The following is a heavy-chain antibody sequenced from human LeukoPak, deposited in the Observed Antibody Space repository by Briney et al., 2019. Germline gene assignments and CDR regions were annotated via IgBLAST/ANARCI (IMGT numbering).Heavy chain of an antibody. V-gene: IGHV4-39*07. Sequence: PSETLSLTCTVSAGSISSSSHHWGWIRQSPGKGLEWIGSIYSGRTTYYNPSLKSRVTISVDKSKNQFSLKLSSVTAADTAVYYCAREPEGGGGYYYGLGAFDIWGQGTMVTVSS. CDR1: AGSISSSSHH. J-gene: IGHJ3*02. CDR2: IYSGRTT. D-gene: IGHD3-22*01. CDR3: AREPEGGGGYYYGLGAFDI.